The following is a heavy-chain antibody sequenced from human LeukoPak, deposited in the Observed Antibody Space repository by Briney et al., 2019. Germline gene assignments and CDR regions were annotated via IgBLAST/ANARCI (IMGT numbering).Heavy chain of an antibody. J-gene: IGHJ4*02. CDR3: ASTNGGVWGATDY. CDR1: GGTFSSYA. CDR2: IIPIFGTA. Sequence: SVKVSCKASGGTFSSYAISWVRQAPGQGLEWMGGIIPIFGTANYAQKFQGRVTITADKSTSTAYMELRSLRSDDTAVYYCASTNGGVWGATDYWGQGTLVTVSS. V-gene: IGHV1-69*06. D-gene: IGHD1-26*01.